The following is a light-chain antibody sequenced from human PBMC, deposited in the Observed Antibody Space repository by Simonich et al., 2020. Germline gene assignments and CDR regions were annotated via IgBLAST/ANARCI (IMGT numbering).Light chain of an antibody. V-gene: IGLV2-23*01. J-gene: IGLJ3*02. Sequence: SALTQPASVSGSPGQSITISCTGTSRDVGSYNHVSWYQQHPGKAPKLMIYEGSKRPSGVSNRFSGSRSGNTASLTISWLQAEDEADYYCCSYAGSSTWVFGGGNKLTVL. CDR3: CSYAGSSTWV. CDR2: EGS. CDR1: SRDVGSYNH.